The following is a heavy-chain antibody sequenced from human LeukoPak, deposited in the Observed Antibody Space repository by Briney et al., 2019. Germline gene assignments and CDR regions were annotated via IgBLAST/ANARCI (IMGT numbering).Heavy chain of an antibody. CDR3: AREQIDTSSWPFGIDY. D-gene: IGHD6-13*01. V-gene: IGHV3-21*01. Sequence: GGSLRLSCAASGFTFSAHSMNWVRQASGKGLEWVSSISGNSDYNYYADSLEGRFTISRDNAKNSLYLRMDSLRAEDTAVYYCAREQIDTSSWPFGIDYWGQGTLVTVSS. J-gene: IGHJ4*02. CDR1: GFTFSAHS. CDR2: ISGNSDYN.